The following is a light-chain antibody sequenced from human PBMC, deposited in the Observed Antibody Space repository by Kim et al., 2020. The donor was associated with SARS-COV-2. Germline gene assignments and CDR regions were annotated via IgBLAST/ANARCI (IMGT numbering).Light chain of an antibody. CDR1: QSVSSSY. CDR3: QQYDSSPLT. J-gene: IGKJ4*01. V-gene: IGKV3-20*01. Sequence: SPGERATLSCRASQSVSSSYLAWYQQKPGQAPRLLIYGASSRANDIPDRCSGSGSGTDFTLTISRLEPEDFAVYYCQQYDSSPLTFGGGTKVEIK. CDR2: GAS.